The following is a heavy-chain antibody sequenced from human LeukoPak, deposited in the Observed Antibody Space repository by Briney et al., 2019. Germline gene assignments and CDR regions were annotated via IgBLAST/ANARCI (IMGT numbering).Heavy chain of an antibody. CDR3: ARGVIGYSYGRYFDY. CDR1: GFTFSSYW. CDR2: IKQDGSEK. D-gene: IGHD5-18*01. Sequence: GGSLRLSCATSGFTFSSYWMSWVRQAPGKGLEWVANIKQDGSEKYYVDSVKGRFTISRDNAKNSLYLQMNSLRAEDTAVYYCARGVIGYSYGRYFDYWGQGTLVTVSS. V-gene: IGHV3-7*01. J-gene: IGHJ4*02.